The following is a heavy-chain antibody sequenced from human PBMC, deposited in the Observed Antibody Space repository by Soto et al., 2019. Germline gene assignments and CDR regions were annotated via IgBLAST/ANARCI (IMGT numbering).Heavy chain of an antibody. D-gene: IGHD2-2*01. V-gene: IGHV3-11*01. Sequence: GGSLRLSCAASGFTFSDYYMSWIRQAPGKGLEWVSHISSGGSDKYHADSVKGRFTISRANAKKSLYLQMSSLRDEDTAVYYCARDLGGYCSSTSCLDAFDIWGQGTMVTVSS. CDR2: ISSGGSDK. J-gene: IGHJ3*02. CDR1: GFTFSDYY. CDR3: ARDLGGYCSSTSCLDAFDI.